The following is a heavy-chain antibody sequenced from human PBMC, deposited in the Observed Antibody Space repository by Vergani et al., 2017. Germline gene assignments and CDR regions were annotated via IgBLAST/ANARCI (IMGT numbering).Heavy chain of an antibody. J-gene: IGHJ6*03. CDR3: ARVDTXVPATSHFYYMDV. CDR2: IFYSGTT. V-gene: IGHV4-31*11. Sequence: QVQLQESGPGVVKPSQTLSLTCAVSGGSISSGDHCWTWIRQRPGKGLEWIGYIFYSGTTYDNPFLRSRLTISVDTSQNQFSLKLRSVTAADTAVYYCARVDTXVPATSHFYYMDVWGKGTTVVVSS. D-gene: IGHD6-25*01. CDR1: GGSISSGDHC.